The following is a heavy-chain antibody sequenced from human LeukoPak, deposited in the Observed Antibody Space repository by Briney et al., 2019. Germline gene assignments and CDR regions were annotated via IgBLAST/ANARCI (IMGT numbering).Heavy chain of an antibody. J-gene: IGHJ4*02. CDR2: IWYDGSTK. CDR3: ARGPDDVQLWFGDY. V-gene: IGHV3-33*01. D-gene: IGHD3-10*01. CDR1: GFAFSSYG. Sequence: GGSLRLSCAASGFAFSSYGMHWVRQAPGKGLEWVAVIWYDGSTKYYADSVKGRFTISRDNSKNTLYLQMNSLRAEDTAVYYCARGPDDVQLWFGDYWGQGTLVTVSS.